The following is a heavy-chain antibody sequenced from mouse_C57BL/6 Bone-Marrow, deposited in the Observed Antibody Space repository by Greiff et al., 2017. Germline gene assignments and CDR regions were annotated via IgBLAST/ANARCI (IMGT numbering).Heavy chain of an antibody. Sequence: VQRVESGAELARPGASVKLSCKASGYTFTNYGISWVKQRTGQGLEWIGEIHPRSGNTYYNEKFKGKATLTADKSSSTAYMELRSLTSEDSAVYICAGSGTGYWGQGTTLTVSS. CDR2: IHPRSGNT. D-gene: IGHD4-1*01. CDR3: AGSGTGY. J-gene: IGHJ2*01. V-gene: IGHV1-81*01. CDR1: GYTFTNYG.